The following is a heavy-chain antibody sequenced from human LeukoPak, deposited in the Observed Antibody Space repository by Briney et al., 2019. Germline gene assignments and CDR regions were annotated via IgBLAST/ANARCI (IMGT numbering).Heavy chain of an antibody. CDR3: AHRSITMVRGVITTFDDY. CDR1: GFSLSTSGVG. V-gene: IGHV2-5*02. J-gene: IGHJ4*02. Sequence: SGPTLVNPTQTLTLTCTFSGFSLSTSGVGVGWIRQPPGKALEWLALIYWDDDKRYSPSLKSRLTITKDTSKNQVVLTMTNMDPVDTATYYCAHRSITMVRGVITTFDDYWGQGTLVTVSS. CDR2: IYWDDDK. D-gene: IGHD3-10*01.